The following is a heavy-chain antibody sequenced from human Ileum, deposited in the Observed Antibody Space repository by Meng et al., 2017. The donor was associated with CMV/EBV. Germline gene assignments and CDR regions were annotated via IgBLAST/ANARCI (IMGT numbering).Heavy chain of an antibody. CDR2: ITRSGTNR. J-gene: IGHJ5*02. V-gene: IGHV3-21*01. Sequence: MNGLRQAPGKGLEWVASITRSGTNRDYADSVRGRFTISRDNNRNSLTLQMNILRVEDTATYYCARDSHPKADNVAVMVYVRPYNYFDPWGQGTLVTVSS. CDR3: ARDSHPKADNVAVMVYVRPYNYFDP. D-gene: IGHD2-8*01.